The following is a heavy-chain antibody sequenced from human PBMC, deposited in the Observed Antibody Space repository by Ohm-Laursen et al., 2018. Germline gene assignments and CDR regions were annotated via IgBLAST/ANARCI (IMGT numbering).Heavy chain of an antibody. V-gene: IGHV1-2*02. CDR1: GYTFTGYY. CDR3: ARDLGYCSGGSSAECPD. D-gene: IGHD2-15*01. Sequence: ASVKVPRKASGYTFTGYYMHWVRQAPGQGLEWMGWINPNSGGTNYAQKFQGRVTMTRDTSISTAYMELSRLRSDDTAVYYCARDLGYCSGGSSAECPDWGQGTLVTVSS. CDR2: INPNSGGT. J-gene: IGHJ4*02.